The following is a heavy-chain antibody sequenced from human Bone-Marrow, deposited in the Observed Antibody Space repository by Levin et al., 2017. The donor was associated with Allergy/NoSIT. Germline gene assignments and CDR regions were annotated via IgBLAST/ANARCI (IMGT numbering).Heavy chain of an antibody. CDR2: KFQGGDT. CDR3: ARDQGSSWYFDL. V-gene: IGHV4-39*07. J-gene: IGHJ2*01. Sequence: PSQTLSLTCPVSGGSVTYSSFHWAWIRQPPGKGLEWIGTKFQGGDTAYNASLKSRATISVDSSDDRFSLILTSVTDADTAVYYCARDQGSSWYFDLWGRGTLVIVSA. CDR1: GGSVTYSSFH.